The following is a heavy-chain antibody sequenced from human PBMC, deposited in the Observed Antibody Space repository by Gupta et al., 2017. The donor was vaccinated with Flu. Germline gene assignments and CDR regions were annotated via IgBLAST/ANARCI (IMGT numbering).Heavy chain of an antibody. J-gene: IGHJ1*01. CDR2: ISSDCSNQ. D-gene: IGHD1-1*01. CDR1: GFTFSSYG. V-gene: IGHV3-30*18. CDR3: AKGGFHHWHDCGYS. Sequence: QVQLVDSGGGVVQPGRSLRLSCAASGFTFSSYGMHWVRQAPGKGLDWVPVISSDCSNQVCVDSVRGRLTSYRDTSKNPLPQRMKSGTPEDTAVYNFAKGGFHHWHDCGYSWGPVSLFNVSS.